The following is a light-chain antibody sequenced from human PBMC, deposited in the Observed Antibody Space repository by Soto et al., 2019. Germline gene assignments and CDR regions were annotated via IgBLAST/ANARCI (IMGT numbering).Light chain of an antibody. V-gene: IGKV1-39*01. Sequence: DIQMTQSPSSLSASVGDRVTIACRASQSTNKFLNWYQQKPGKPPKLLIYAASSLQSGVPSRFTGSGSGTDFTLTITNLQPEDFATYYCQQSSDTPWTFGQGTKVEIK. CDR2: AAS. J-gene: IGKJ1*01. CDR1: QSTNKF. CDR3: QQSSDTPWT.